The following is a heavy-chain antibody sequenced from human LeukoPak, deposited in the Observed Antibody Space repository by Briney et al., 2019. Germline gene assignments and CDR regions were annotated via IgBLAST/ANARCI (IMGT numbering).Heavy chain of an antibody. D-gene: IGHD5-24*01. CDR1: GFTFSSYG. V-gene: IGHV3-30*19. CDR3: ARVMATISQDYFDY. CDR2: ISYDGSNK. Sequence: GGSLRLSCAASGFTFSSYGMHWVRQAPGKGLEWVAVISYDGSNKYYADSVKGRFTISRDNSKNTLYLQMNSLRAEDTAVYYCARVMATISQDYFDYWGQGTLVTVSS. J-gene: IGHJ4*02.